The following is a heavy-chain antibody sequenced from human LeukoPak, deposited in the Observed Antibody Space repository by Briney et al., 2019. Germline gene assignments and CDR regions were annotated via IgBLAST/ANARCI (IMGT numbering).Heavy chain of an antibody. J-gene: IGHJ4*02. D-gene: IGHD1-26*01. V-gene: IGHV3-23*01. CDR3: AKDAVGGTAYYFDY. CDR1: GFTFSSYA. CDR2: IRSSGDDT. Sequence: SGGSLRLSCAASGFTFSSYAMSWVRQAPGKGLEWVSAIRSSGDDTYYAGSVKGRFTISRDNSKNTLYLQMNRLRAEDTAVYYCAKDAVGGTAYYFDYWGQGTLVTVSS.